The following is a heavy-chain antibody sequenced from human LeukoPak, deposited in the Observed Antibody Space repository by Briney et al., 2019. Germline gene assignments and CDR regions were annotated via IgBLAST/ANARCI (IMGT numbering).Heavy chain of an antibody. J-gene: IGHJ4*02. CDR3: ARGLPIDF. V-gene: IGHV3-30*03. CDR2: ISYDGSNK. CDR1: GFSFSGYG. Sequence: PGRSLILSCAASGFSFSGYGMHWVRQAPGKGLEWVAVISYDGSNKYYADSVKGRFTISRDNAKNSLYLQMNSLRDEDTAVYYCARGLPIDFWGQGTLVTVSS.